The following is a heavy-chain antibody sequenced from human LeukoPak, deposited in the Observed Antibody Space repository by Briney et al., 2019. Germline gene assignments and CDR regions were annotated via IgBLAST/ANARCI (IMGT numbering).Heavy chain of an antibody. CDR2: IYHSGST. D-gene: IGHD6-19*01. Sequence: SETLTLTCAVSGYSISSGYYWGWIRQPPGKGLELIWSIYHSGSTYYNPSLKSRVTISVDTSKNQFSLKLSSVTAADTAVYYCARDELVDSSGWYGSYWGQGTLVTVSS. V-gene: IGHV4-38-2*02. J-gene: IGHJ4*02. CDR1: GYSISSGYY. CDR3: ARDELVDSSGWYGSY.